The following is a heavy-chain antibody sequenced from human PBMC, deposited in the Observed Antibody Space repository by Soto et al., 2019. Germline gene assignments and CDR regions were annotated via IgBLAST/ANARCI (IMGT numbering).Heavy chain of an antibody. J-gene: IGHJ4*02. CDR1: GYTFTSYG. V-gene: IGHV1-18*01. Sequence: GASVKVSCKASGYTFTSYGISWVRQAPGLGLEWMGWISAYNGNTNYAQKLQGRVTMTTDTSTSTAYMELRSLRSDDTAVYYCARDYYDFWSGYAAFDYWGQGTLVTVSS. D-gene: IGHD3-3*01. CDR3: ARDYYDFWSGYAAFDY. CDR2: ISAYNGNT.